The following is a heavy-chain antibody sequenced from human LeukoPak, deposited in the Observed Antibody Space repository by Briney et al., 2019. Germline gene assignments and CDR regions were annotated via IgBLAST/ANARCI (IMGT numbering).Heavy chain of an antibody. Sequence: GGSLRLSCAASGFTFSSYSMNWVRQAPGKGLEWVSSISSSSSYIYYADSVKGRFTISRDNAKNSLYLQMNSLRAEDTAVYYCARDPERWLQQGDYWGQGTLVTVSS. D-gene: IGHD5-24*01. CDR1: GFTFSSYS. J-gene: IGHJ4*02. V-gene: IGHV3-21*01. CDR3: ARDPERWLQQGDY. CDR2: ISSSSSYI.